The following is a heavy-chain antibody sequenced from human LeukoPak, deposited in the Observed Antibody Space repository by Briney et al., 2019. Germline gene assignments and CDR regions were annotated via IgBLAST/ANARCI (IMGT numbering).Heavy chain of an antibody. Sequence: ASVKVSCKASGYTFTSYDINWVRQATGQGLEWMGWMNPNSGNTNYAQKLQGRVTMTTDTSTSTAYMELRSLRSDDTAVYYCARVPPYDILTGYPDYWGQGTLVTVSS. CDR1: GYTFTSYD. CDR3: ARVPPYDILTGYPDY. D-gene: IGHD3-9*01. J-gene: IGHJ4*02. V-gene: IGHV1-18*01. CDR2: MNPNSGNT.